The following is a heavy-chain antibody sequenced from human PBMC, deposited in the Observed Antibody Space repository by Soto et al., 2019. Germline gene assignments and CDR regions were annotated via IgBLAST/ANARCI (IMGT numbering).Heavy chain of an antibody. CDR2: IIPIFGTA. CDR1: GGTFSNYA. Sequence: ASVKVSCKASGGTFSNYAISWVRQAPGQGLEWMGGIIPIFGTANYAQKFQGRVMITADESTSTAYMELSSLSSQDTAVYYCARDDFISDRFFYYAMDVWGQGTTVTVSS. J-gene: IGHJ6*02. D-gene: IGHD2-21*02. V-gene: IGHV1-69*13. CDR3: ARDDFISDRFFYYAMDV.